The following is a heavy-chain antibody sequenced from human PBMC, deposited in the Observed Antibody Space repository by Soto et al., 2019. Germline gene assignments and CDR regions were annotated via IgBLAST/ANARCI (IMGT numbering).Heavy chain of an antibody. CDR1: GGTFSSYA. J-gene: IGHJ6*02. V-gene: IGHV1-69*13. CDR2: IIPIFGTA. Sequence: GASVKVSCKASGGTFSSYAISWARQAPGQGLEWMGGIIPIFGTANYAQKFQGRVTITADESTSTAYMELSSLRSEDTAVYYCARGQLERRRSNYYYGMDVWGQGTTVTVSS. CDR3: ARGQLERRRSNYYYGMDV. D-gene: IGHD1-1*01.